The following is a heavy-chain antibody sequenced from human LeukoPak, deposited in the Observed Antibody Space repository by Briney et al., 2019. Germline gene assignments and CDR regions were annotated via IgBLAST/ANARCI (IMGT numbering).Heavy chain of an antibody. CDR1: GGSISSSSYY. D-gene: IGHD5-24*01. CDR2: IYYSGST. Sequence: SETLSLTCTVSGGSISSSSYYWGWIRQPPGKGLEWIGSIYYSGSTYYNPSLKSRVTISVDTSKNQFSLKLSSVTAADTAVYYCARGDGYLFDFWGQGTRVTVSS. CDR3: ARGDGYLFDF. J-gene: IGHJ4*02. V-gene: IGHV4-39*07.